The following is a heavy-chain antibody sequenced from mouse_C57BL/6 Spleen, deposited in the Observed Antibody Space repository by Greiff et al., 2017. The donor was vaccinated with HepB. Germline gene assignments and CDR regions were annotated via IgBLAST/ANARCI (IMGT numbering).Heavy chain of an antibody. Sequence: VQLQQSGAELVRPGASVKLSCTASGFNIKDDYMHWVKQRPEQGLEWIGWIDPENGDTEYASKFQGKATITADTSSNTAYLQLTSLTSEDTAVYYCTTWERDYWGQGTSVTVSS. D-gene: IGHD4-1*01. CDR1: GFNIKDDY. CDR3: TTWERDY. V-gene: IGHV14-4*01. J-gene: IGHJ4*01. CDR2: IDPENGDT.